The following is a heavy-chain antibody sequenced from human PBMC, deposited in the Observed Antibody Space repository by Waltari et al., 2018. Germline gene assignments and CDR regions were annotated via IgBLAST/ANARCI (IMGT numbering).Heavy chain of an antibody. CDR3: ARKRYVTMIVGGPTRDAFDI. D-gene: IGHD3-22*01. V-gene: IGHV4-34*01. CDR1: GGYFSGYY. J-gene: IGHJ3*02. Sequence: QVQLQQWGAGLLKPSETLSLTCAVYGGYFSGYYWSWIRQPPGKGLEWIGEINHSGSTNSTPSLTGRGTISVDTSKIQFSLKLSSVTAADAAVYYCARKRYVTMIVGGPTRDAFDIWGQGTMVTVSS. CDR2: INHSGST.